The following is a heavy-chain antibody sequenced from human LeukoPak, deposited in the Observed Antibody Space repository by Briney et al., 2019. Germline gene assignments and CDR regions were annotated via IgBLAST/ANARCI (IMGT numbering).Heavy chain of an antibody. CDR2: IYYSGST. CDR1: RGSISNADYY. CDR3: ASSYYYVFDY. Sequence: PSETLSLTCTVSRGSISNADYYWSWIRQHPGKGLEWIGYIYYSGSTYYNPSLKSRVTISVDTSKNQFSLKLSSMTAADTAVYYCASSYYYVFDYWGQGTLVTVSS. V-gene: IGHV4-31*03. J-gene: IGHJ4*02. D-gene: IGHD3-10*02.